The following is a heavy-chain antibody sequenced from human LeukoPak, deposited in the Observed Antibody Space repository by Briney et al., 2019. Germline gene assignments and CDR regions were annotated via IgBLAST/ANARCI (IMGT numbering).Heavy chain of an antibody. J-gene: IGHJ4*02. D-gene: IGHD5-18*01. CDR3: ARPHPTRYGNYFDY. V-gene: IGHV3-48*01. CDR2: ISSSSSTI. CDR1: GFTFSSYS. Sequence: GGALRLSWAASGFTFSSYSMNWVRQAPGKGLEWGSYISSSSSTIYYADSVKGRFTISRDNAKNSLYLQMNSLRAEDTAVYYCARPHPTRYGNYFDYWGPGTLVNVSS.